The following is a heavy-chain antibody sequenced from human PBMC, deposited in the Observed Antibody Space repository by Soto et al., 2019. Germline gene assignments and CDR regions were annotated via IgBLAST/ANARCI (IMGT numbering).Heavy chain of an antibody. CDR1: VGSIISYY. CDR2: IYTSGST. D-gene: IGHD3-10*01. Sequence: SETLSLTCTFSVGSIISYYWSWIRQPAGKGLEWIGRIYTSGSTNYNPSLKSRVTMSVDTSKNQFSLKLSSVTAADTAVYYCARGITMVRGVYYYYYYGMDVWGQGTTVTVSS. CDR3: ARGITMVRGVYYYYYYGMDV. J-gene: IGHJ6*02. V-gene: IGHV4-4*07.